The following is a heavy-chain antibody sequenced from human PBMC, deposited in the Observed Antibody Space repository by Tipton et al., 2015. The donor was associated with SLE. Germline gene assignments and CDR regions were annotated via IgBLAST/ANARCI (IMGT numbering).Heavy chain of an antibody. CDR3: ARDTHSSGYPHAFDI. CDR2: IYTSGST. CDR1: GGPISSGGYY. Sequence: TLSLTCTVSGGPISSGGYYWSWIRQPAGKGLEWIGHIYTSGSTNYNPSLKSRVTISVDTSKNQFSLKLSSVTAADTAVYYCARDTHSSGYPHAFDIWGQGTMVTVSS. V-gene: IGHV4-61*09. D-gene: IGHD3-22*01. J-gene: IGHJ3*02.